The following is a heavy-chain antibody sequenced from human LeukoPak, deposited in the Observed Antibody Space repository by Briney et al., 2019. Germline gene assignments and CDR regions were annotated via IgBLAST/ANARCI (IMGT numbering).Heavy chain of an antibody. CDR1: GGSISSSSYY. CDR2: IYYSGST. J-gene: IGHJ6*03. Sequence: SETLSLTCTVSGGSISSSSYYWGWIRQPPGKGLEWIGSIYYSGSTYYNPSLKSRVTISVDTSKNQFSLKLSSVTAADTAVYYCARVGSSSWSALPYYYYYMDVWGKGTTVTVSS. CDR3: ARVGSSSWSALPYYYYYMDV. D-gene: IGHD6-13*01. V-gene: IGHV4-39*07.